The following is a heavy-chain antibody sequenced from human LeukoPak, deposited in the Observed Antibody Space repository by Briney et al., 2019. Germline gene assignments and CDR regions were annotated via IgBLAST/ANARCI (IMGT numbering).Heavy chain of an antibody. Sequence: SETLSLTCTVSGGSISSYYWSWIRQPAGKGLERIGRIYTSGSTNYNPSLKSRVTMSVDTSKNQFSLKLSSVTAADTAVYYCARSILRYFDWLRPNWFDPWGQGTLVTVSS. CDR2: IYTSGST. V-gene: IGHV4-4*07. D-gene: IGHD3-9*01. CDR3: ARSILRYFDWLRPNWFDP. CDR1: GGSISSYY. J-gene: IGHJ5*02.